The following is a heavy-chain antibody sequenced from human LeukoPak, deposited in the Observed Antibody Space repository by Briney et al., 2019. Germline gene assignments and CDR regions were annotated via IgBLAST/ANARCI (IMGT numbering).Heavy chain of an antibody. CDR3: ARPRIAAAGTDNWFDP. V-gene: IGHV3-30-3*01. J-gene: IGHJ5*02. CDR2: ISHDGGNK. CDR1: GFTFSSYA. Sequence: GGSLRLSCAASGFTFSSYAMHWVRQAPGKGLEWVAVISHDGGNKYYADSVKGRFTISRDNSKNTLYLQMNSLRAEDTAVYYCARPRIAAAGTDNWFDPWGQGTLVTVSS. D-gene: IGHD6-13*01.